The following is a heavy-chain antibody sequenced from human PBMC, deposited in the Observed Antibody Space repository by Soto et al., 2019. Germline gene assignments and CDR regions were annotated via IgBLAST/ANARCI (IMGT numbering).Heavy chain of an antibody. J-gene: IGHJ6*02. Sequence: QVQLVQSGAEVKKPGASVKVSCTASGYTFIDYYMHWVRQAPGQGLEWMGWINPSSGGTHYAQKFQGRVAMTRDTSISIVYMELSRLKSDDTAMYYCERDRGYYCPASYCYALSGLDVWGQGTRVTVSS. D-gene: IGHD2-8*02. V-gene: IGHV1-2*02. CDR2: INPSSGGT. CDR1: GYTFIDYY. CDR3: ERDRGYYCPASYCYALSGLDV.